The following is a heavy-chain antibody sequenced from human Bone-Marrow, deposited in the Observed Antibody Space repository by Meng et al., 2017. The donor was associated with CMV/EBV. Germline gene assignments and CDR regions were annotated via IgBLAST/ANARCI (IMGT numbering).Heavy chain of an antibody. CDR1: GYTFTSYG. Sequence: ASVKVSCKASGYTFTSYGISWVRQAPGQGLEWMGWISAYSGNTNYAQKLQGRVTMTTDTSTSTAYIELRSLRSDDTAVYYCARDRGGYCSSTSCYPDPWGQGTLVTVSS. V-gene: IGHV1-18*01. CDR3: ARDRGGYCSSTSCYPDP. D-gene: IGHD2-2*01. J-gene: IGHJ5*01. CDR2: ISAYSGNT.